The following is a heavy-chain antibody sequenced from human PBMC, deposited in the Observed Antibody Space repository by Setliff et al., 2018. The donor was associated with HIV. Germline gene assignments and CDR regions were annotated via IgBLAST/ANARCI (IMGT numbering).Heavy chain of an antibody. Sequence: ASVKVSCKASGYTFTSYDINWVRQATGQGPEWMGWISGDNGDTNYAQKFQGRLTMTTGTSTSTAYMELRSLRSDDTAVYYCARAADSYDTTNYHFTYYYYMDVWGKGTTVTVSS. CDR2: ISGDNGDT. CDR3: ARAADSYDTTNYHFTYYYYMDV. D-gene: IGHD3-22*01. J-gene: IGHJ6*03. V-gene: IGHV1-18*01. CDR1: GYTFTSYD.